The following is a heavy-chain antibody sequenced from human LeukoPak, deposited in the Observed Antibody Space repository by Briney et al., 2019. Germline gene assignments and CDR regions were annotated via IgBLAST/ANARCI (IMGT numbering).Heavy chain of an antibody. CDR2: IYHSGST. V-gene: IGHV4-38-2*01. Sequence: SETLSLTCAVSGYSIGSGYYWGWILQRPGKGLEWIESIYHSGSTYYNPSLKSRVTISVDTSKNQFSLKLSSVTAADTAVYYSARHRSRPYCSSTSCYLGLNNWSDPWGQGTLVTVSS. J-gene: IGHJ5*02. CDR3: ARHRSRPYCSSTSCYLGLNNWSDP. CDR1: GYSIGSGYY. D-gene: IGHD2-2*01.